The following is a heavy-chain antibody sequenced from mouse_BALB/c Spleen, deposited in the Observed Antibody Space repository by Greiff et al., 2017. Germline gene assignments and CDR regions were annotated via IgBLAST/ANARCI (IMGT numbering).Heavy chain of an antibody. CDR2: IRNKANGYTT. D-gene: IGHD1-1*01. J-gene: IGHJ2*01. CDR3: ARDLYYYGSRGLDY. Sequence: EVKLMESGGGLVQPGGSLRLSCATSGFTFTDYYMSWVRQPPGKALEWLGFIRNKANGYTTEYSASVKGRFTISRDNSQSILYLQMNTLRAEDSATYYCARDLYYYGSRGLDYWGQGTTLTVSS. V-gene: IGHV7-3*02. CDR1: GFTFTDYY.